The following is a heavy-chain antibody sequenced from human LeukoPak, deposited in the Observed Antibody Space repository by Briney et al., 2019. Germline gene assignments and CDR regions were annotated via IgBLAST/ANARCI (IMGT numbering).Heavy chain of an antibody. CDR2: IYTGGNT. J-gene: IGHJ3*02. CDR3: ARGGWYYYGSGSPDALDI. V-gene: IGHV3-53*01. CDR1: GFTVSTHY. Sequence: PGGSLRLSCAASGFTVSTHYMSWVRQAPGKGLEWVSVIYTGGNTYYADSVKGRFTISGDNSENTLSLQMNSLRAEDTAVYYCARGGWYYYGSGSPDALDIWGQGTMVTVSS. D-gene: IGHD3-10*01.